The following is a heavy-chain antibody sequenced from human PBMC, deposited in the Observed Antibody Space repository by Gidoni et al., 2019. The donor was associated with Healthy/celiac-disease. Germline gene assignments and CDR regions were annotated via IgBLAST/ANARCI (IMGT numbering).Heavy chain of an antibody. D-gene: IGHD3-10*01. Sequence: EVQLVESGGGLVKPGGSLRLSCAASGFTFSNAWMSWVRQAPGKGLEWFGRIKSKTDGGTTDYAAPVKGRFTISRDDSKNTLYLQMNSLKTEDTAVYYCTTADPYYYGSGTYYWGQGTLVTVSS. CDR2: IKSKTDGGTT. V-gene: IGHV3-15*01. CDR1: GFTFSNAW. CDR3: TTADPYYYGSGTYY. J-gene: IGHJ4*02.